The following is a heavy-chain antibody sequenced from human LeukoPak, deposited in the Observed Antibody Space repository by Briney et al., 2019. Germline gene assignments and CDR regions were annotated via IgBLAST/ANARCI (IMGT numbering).Heavy chain of an antibody. V-gene: IGHV3-74*01. CDR3: ARGTGSSDYYGG. Sequence: GGSLRLSCAASGFTFSSYWMHWVRQAPGKGLVWVSRINSDGSSTSYADSVKGRFTFSRDNAKNTLYLQMNSLRAEDTAVYYCARGTGSSDYYGGWGQGTLVTVSS. D-gene: IGHD3-22*01. J-gene: IGHJ4*02. CDR1: GFTFSSYW. CDR2: INSDGSST.